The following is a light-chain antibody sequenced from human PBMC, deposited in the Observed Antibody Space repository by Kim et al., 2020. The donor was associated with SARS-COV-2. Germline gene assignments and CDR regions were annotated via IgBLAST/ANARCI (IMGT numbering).Light chain of an antibody. J-gene: IGLJ2*01. CDR1: SLSKNY. V-gene: IGLV3-25*03. CDR2: QDT. CDR3: QSADSSDTVI. Sequence: VSPRQTAILTCAADSLSKNYSYWYQQQPGQAPILLIYQDTERPSGIPERFSGSRSGTTVTLSISGVQAEDGGDYYCQSADSSDTVIFGGGTKLTVL.